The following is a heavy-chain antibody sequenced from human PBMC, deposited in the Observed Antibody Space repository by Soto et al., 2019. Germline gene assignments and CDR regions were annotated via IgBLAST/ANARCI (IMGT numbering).Heavy chain of an antibody. J-gene: IGHJ4*02. V-gene: IGHV3-23*01. CDR1: GFTFSDYA. CDR2: ISGRGFTT. D-gene: IGHD1-26*01. Sequence: EVQLLESGGHLVQPGGSLRLSCAASGFTFSDYAMSWVRQAPGKGLEWVSTISGRGFTTYYADSVKGQFTISRDNSNNTLFLQMNSLRAEDTALYYCAKSKRSYSYYCDSWGQGTVVTVSS. CDR3: AKSKRSYSYYCDS.